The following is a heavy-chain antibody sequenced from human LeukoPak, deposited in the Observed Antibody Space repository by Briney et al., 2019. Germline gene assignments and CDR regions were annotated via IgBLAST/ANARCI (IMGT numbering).Heavy chain of an antibody. J-gene: IGHJ4*02. CDR1: GFIFSRYW. V-gene: IGHV3-74*01. D-gene: IGHD6-19*01. CDR3: ARDQGGIALAGIDY. CDR2: INSDGTST. Sequence: GGSLRLSCAASGFIFSRYWVHWVRQAPGKGLVWVSRINSDGTSTSYADSVKGRFTISRDNAKNTVYLQMSSLRAEGTAVYYCARDQGGIALAGIDYWGQGALVTVSS.